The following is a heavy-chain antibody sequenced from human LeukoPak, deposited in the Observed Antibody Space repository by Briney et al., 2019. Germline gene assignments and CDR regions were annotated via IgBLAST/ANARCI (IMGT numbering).Heavy chain of an antibody. V-gene: IGHV3-23*01. D-gene: IGHD1-26*01. Sequence: PGGSLRLSCAASGFTFSSHAMNWVRQAPGKGLEWVSSLTSSGGGTYYADSVKGRFTISRDNSKNTLYLQMNSLRADDTAVYHCARASLYSGTAWGVFDIWGQGTMVTVSS. J-gene: IGHJ3*02. CDR3: ARASLYSGTAWGVFDI. CDR2: LTSSGGGT. CDR1: GFTFSSHA.